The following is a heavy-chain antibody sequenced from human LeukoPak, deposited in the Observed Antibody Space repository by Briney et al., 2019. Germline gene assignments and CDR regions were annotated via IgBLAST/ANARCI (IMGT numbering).Heavy chain of an antibody. D-gene: IGHD2-8*01. CDR3: ARVEARPTPLWVYAIRRRRPFDY. CDR2: ISAYNGNT. Sequence: ASVKVSCKASGYTFTSYGISWVRQAPGQGLEWMGWISAYNGNTNYAQKFQGRVTMTRDTSISTAYMELSRLRSDDTAAYYCARVEARPTPLWVYAIRRRRPFDYWGQGTLVTVSS. CDR1: GYTFTSYG. V-gene: IGHV1-18*01. J-gene: IGHJ4*02.